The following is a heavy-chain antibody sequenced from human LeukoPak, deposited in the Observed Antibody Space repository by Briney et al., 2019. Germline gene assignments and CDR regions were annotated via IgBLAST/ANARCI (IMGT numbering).Heavy chain of an antibody. CDR2: ISASGGST. CDR3: ANDRPS. V-gene: IGHV3-23*01. CDR1: GFIFSSYV. Sequence: GGSLRLSCAASGFIFSSYVTTWVRQAPGKGLEWVSAISASGGSTYYADSAKGRFTISRDNSKNTLYLQMNSLRVEDTAVYYCANDRPSWGQGTLVTVSS. J-gene: IGHJ4*02.